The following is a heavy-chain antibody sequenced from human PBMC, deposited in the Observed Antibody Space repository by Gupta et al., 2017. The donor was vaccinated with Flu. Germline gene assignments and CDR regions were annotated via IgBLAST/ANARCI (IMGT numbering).Heavy chain of an antibody. CDR2: ISTYNGDT. Sequence: GITEVRQGAGQGLEWMGWISTYNGDTNYAQRRQGRVTMTTDTSTSTAYMELRSLRSDDTAVYYCARGNWNEDFWGQGTLVTVSS. D-gene: IGHD1-1*01. CDR1: G. CDR3: ARGNWNEDF. J-gene: IGHJ4*02. V-gene: IGHV1-18*01.